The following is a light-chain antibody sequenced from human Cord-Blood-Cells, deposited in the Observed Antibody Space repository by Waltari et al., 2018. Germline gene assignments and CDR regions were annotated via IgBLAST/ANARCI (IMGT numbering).Light chain of an antibody. CDR3: QQSHSTPRS. Sequence: DIQITQSPSSLSSSVGARLTIPCRASQTISSYLNWYQQKPGKAPKLLIYAASNLQSGVPSRFSGSGSGTDFTLTISSLQPEDFATYYCQQSHSTPRSFGQGTKLEIK. J-gene: IGKJ2*03. CDR1: QTISSY. CDR2: AAS. V-gene: IGKV1-39*01.